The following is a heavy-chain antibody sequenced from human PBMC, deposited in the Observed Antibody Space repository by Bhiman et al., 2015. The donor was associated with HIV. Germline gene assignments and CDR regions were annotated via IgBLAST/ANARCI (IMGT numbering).Heavy chain of an antibody. V-gene: IGHV3-13*01. D-gene: IGHD3-10*01. CDR2: IGFAGDT. CDR3: ARGVHFKLGYYTDV. Sequence: EVQLVESGGGLVQPGGSLRLSCAASGFTFSSHDMHWVRQATGKGLEWVSAIGFAGDTYYSGSVKGRFTISRESAKNSLYLQMNSLRAGDTAVYYCARGVHFKLGYYTDVWGKGATVTVSS. J-gene: IGHJ6*03. CDR1: GFTFSSHD.